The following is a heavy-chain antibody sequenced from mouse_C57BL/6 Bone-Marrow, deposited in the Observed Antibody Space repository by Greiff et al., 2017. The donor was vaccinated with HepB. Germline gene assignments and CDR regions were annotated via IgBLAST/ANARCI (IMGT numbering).Heavy chain of an antibody. CDR3: ARRGGSSLFDY. J-gene: IGHJ2*01. CDR2: INPNNGGT. V-gene: IGHV1-18*01. D-gene: IGHD1-1*01. Sequence: VQLQQPGAELVKPGASVKLSCKASGYTFTSYWMHWVKQSHGKSLEWIGDINPNNGGTIYNQKFKGKAKLTVDKSSSTAYMELRSLTSEDTAVYYCARRGGSSLFDYWGQGTTLTVSS. CDR1: GYTFTSYW.